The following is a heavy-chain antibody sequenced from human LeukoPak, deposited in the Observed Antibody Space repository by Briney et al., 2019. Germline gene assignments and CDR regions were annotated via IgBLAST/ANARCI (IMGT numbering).Heavy chain of an antibody. Sequence: GGSLRLSCAASGFTFSNYEMNWVRQAPGKGLEWVSHTSTTGTTIYYADSVKGRFTVSRDNARNSLYLQMDSLRLEDTAIYFCARADGAYGVYWGQGTLVIVSS. V-gene: IGHV3-48*03. CDR3: ARADGAYGVY. J-gene: IGHJ4*02. CDR2: TSTTGTTI. D-gene: IGHD4-17*01. CDR1: GFTFSNYE.